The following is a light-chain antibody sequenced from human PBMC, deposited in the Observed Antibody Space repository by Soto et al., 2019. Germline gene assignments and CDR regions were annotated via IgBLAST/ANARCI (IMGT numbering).Light chain of an antibody. CDR3: ISYRTSSTLEGV. V-gene: IGLV2-8*01. Sequence: QSVLTQPPSASGSPGQSVTISCTGTSSDVGGYNYVSWYQQHPGTAPKLMIYEVTKRPSGVPDRFSGSKSGNTASLTVSGLQAEDEADYYCISYRTSSTLEGVFGTGTKVTVL. CDR2: EVT. CDR1: SSDVGGYNY. J-gene: IGLJ1*01.